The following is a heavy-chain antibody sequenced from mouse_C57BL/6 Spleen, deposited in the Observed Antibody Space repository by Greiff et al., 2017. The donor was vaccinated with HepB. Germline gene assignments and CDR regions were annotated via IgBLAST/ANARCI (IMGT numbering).Heavy chain of an antibody. V-gene: IGHV1-54*01. Sequence: QVQLQQSGAELVRPGTSVKVSCKASGYAFTNYLIEWVKQRPGQGLEWIGVINPGSGGTNYNEKFKGKATLTADKSSSTAYMQLSSLTSEDSAVYFCARLDEGFDYWGQGTTLTVSS. CDR1: GYAFTNYL. CDR2: INPGSGGT. CDR3: ARLDEGFDY. J-gene: IGHJ2*01.